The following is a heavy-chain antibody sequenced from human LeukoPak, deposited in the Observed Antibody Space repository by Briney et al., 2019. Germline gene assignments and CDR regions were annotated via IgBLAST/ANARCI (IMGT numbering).Heavy chain of an antibody. Sequence: GGSLRLSCEASGFSFPYGMSWVRQAPGKGLEWVSGITNSGENTYYADSVKGRFTISRDNSKSALYLQMNSLRAEDTAIYYCAKKGGEGSSSWYGDHWGQGTLVTVSS. CDR3: AKKGGEGSSSWYGDH. D-gene: IGHD6-13*01. J-gene: IGHJ4*02. CDR2: ITNSGENT. CDR1: GFSFPYG. V-gene: IGHV3-23*01.